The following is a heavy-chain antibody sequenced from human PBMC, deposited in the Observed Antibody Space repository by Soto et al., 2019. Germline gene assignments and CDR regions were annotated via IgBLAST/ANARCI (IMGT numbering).Heavy chain of an antibody. Sequence: QVQLVQSGAEVKKPGSSVKVSCKASGGTFSSYAISWVRQAPGQGLEWMGGIIPIFGTANYAQKFQGRVTITADESTSTAYMELSSLRSEDTAVYYCARHRNYYDSSGYYYGDYFDYWGQGPLVTVSS. CDR2: IIPIFGTA. CDR3: ARHRNYYDSSGYYYGDYFDY. J-gene: IGHJ4*02. CDR1: GGTFSSYA. V-gene: IGHV1-69*12. D-gene: IGHD3-22*01.